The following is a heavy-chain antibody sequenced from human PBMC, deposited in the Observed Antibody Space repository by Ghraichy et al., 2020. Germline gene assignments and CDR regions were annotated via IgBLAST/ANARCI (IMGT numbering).Heavy chain of an antibody. CDR2: IYYSGST. Sequence: QTLSLTCTVSSVSVSSPNYYWTWIRQPPGRELEWIASIYYSGSTNYNPSLMSRVTISLDTSKNQLSLTLTSVTASDTAVYYCARVFHYTMDVWGQGTTVTVSS. CDR3: ARVFHYTMDV. V-gene: IGHV4-61*01. J-gene: IGHJ6*02. D-gene: IGHD3-9*01. CDR1: SVSVSSPNYY.